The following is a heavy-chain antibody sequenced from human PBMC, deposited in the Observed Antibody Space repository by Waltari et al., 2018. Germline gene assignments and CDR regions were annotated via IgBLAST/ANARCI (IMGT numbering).Heavy chain of an antibody. CDR3: VGHRFGSGSYFDY. J-gene: IGHJ4*02. D-gene: IGHD3-10*01. CDR2: IYSGGSS. CDR1: GFIVSSNY. V-gene: IGHV3-53*01. Sequence: EVQVVESGGGLIQPGGSLRLSCAVSGFIVSSNYMSWVRQAPVKGLEGVSVIYSGGSSYYVDSVKGRFTISRDNSKNTIYLEMNSLRGEDTAVYFCVGHRFGSGSYFDYWGQGTPVTVSS.